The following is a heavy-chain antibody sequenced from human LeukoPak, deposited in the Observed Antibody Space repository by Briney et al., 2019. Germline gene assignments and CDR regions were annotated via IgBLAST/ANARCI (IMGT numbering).Heavy chain of an antibody. CDR2: ISYDGSNK. Sequence: PGGYLRLSCAASGFTFSSYAMHWVRQAPGKGLEWLAVISYDGSNKYYADSVKGRFTISRDNSKNTLYLQMNSLRAEDTAVYYCARGPLRGGAFDYWGQGTLVTVSS. CDR1: GFTFSSYA. J-gene: IGHJ4*02. V-gene: IGHV3-30-3*01. D-gene: IGHD3-16*01. CDR3: ARGPLRGGAFDY.